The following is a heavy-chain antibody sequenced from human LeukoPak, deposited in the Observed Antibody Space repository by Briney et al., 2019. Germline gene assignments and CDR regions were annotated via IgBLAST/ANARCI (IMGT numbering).Heavy chain of an antibody. CDR1: EFSVGSNY. CDR3: AKGMRYYYDSSGIRGDDAFDI. Sequence: GGSLRLSCAASEFSVGSNYMTWVRQAPGKGLEWVSLIYSGGSTYYADSVKGRFTSSRDNSKNTLYLQMNSLRAEDTAVYYCAKGMRYYYDSSGIRGDDAFDIWGQGTMVTVSS. D-gene: IGHD3-22*01. J-gene: IGHJ3*02. CDR2: IYSGGST. V-gene: IGHV3-66*01.